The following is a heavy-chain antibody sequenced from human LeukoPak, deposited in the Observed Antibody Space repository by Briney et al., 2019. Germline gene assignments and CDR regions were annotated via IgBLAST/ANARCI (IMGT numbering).Heavy chain of an antibody. CDR3: AILYCSGGSCYSGFFRCFSRHLLRLVWFDP. Sequence: SETLSLTCAVYGVSFSGYYWSWLRQPPGKGLEWIGEINHSGSTNYNPSLKSRVTISVDTTKKQFSLKQSSVTASDTAVYYCAILYCSGGSCYSGFFRCFSRHLLRLVWFDPWGQGTLVTVSS. CDR2: INHSGST. D-gene: IGHD2-15*01. J-gene: IGHJ5*02. CDR1: GVSFSGYY. V-gene: IGHV4-34*01.